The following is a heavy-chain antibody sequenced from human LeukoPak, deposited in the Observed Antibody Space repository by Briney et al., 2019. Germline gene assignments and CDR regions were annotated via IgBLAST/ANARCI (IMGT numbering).Heavy chain of an antibody. CDR2: ISGSGGST. J-gene: IGHJ5*02. CDR3: AKDPYDILTGYFNWFDP. D-gene: IGHD3-9*01. Sequence: PEGSLRLSCAASGFTFSSYAMSWVRQAPGKGLEWVSGISGSGGSTYYADSVKGRFTISRDNSKNTLYVQMNSLRAEDTAVYYCAKDPYDILTGYFNWFDPWGQGTLVTVSS. CDR1: GFTFSSYA. V-gene: IGHV3-23*01.